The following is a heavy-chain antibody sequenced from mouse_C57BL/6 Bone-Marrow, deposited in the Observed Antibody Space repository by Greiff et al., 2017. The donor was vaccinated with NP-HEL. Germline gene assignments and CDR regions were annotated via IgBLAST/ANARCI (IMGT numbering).Heavy chain of an antibody. D-gene: IGHD1-1*02. J-gene: IGHJ2*01. Sequence: PLQQSGPELVKPGASVKISCKASGYAFSSSWMNWVKQRPGKGLEWIGRIYPGDGDTNYNGKFKGKATLTADKSSSTAYMQLSSLTSEDSAVYFCARAGGYGFDYWGQGTTLTVSS. CDR3: ARAGGYGFDY. V-gene: IGHV1-82*01. CDR1: GYAFSSSW. CDR2: IYPGDGDT.